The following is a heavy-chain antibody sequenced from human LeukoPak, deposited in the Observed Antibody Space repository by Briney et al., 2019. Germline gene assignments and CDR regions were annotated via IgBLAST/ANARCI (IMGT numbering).Heavy chain of an antibody. CDR2: ISGDGGRT. CDR3: AKDRYCSGGTCSGGFDY. Sequence: GGSLRLSCAASGFIFDDYAIHWVRQVPGKGLEWVSLISGDGGRTFYEDSVKGRFTLSRDNSKNLMYLQMSGLRTEDTALYYCAKDRYCSGGTCSGGFDYWGQGTLVTVSS. J-gene: IGHJ4*02. CDR1: GFIFDDYA. V-gene: IGHV3-43*02. D-gene: IGHD2-15*01.